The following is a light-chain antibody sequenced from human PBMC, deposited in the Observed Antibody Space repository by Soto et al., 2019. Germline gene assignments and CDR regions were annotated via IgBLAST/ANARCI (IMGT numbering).Light chain of an antibody. CDR3: QQCNNWPQWT. CDR1: QSVSISY. J-gene: IGKJ1*01. Sequence: EIVLPQSPGTLSLSPGERPTLSCRASQSVSISYLAWYQQRPGQAPRLLIYGAPSRAIGIPARLSGSGSGTDFTLTISSLEPEDFAVYYCQQCNNWPQWTFGQGSKVDIK. CDR2: GAP. V-gene: IGKV3D-20*02.